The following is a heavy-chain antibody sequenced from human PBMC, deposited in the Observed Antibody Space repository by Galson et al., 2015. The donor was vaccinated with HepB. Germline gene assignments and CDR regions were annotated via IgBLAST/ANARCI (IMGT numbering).Heavy chain of an antibody. D-gene: IGHD3-3*01. CDR3: AREWSGVADY. Sequence: SLRLSCAASGFTFSSYAMHWVRQAPGKGLEWVAVISYDGSNKYYADSVKGRFTISRDNSKNTLYLQMNSLRAEDTAVYYCAREWSGVADYWGQGTLVTVSS. V-gene: IGHV3-30-3*01. J-gene: IGHJ4*02. CDR2: ISYDGSNK. CDR1: GFTFSSYA.